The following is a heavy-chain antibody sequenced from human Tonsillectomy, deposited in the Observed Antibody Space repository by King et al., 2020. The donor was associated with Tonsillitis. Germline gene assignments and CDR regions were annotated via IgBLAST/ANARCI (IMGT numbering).Heavy chain of an antibody. Sequence: VQLVESGGGLVQPGGSLRLSCAASGFTVSSNYMSWVRQAPGKGLEWISVIYSGGSTYYADSVKGRFTISRDNSKNTLYLQMNSLRAEDTAVYYCARDRVGGIFDIWGQGTMVTVSS. CDR3: ARDRVGGIFDI. D-gene: IGHD3-10*01. CDR1: GFTVSSNY. J-gene: IGHJ3*02. CDR2: IYSGGST. V-gene: IGHV3-66*01.